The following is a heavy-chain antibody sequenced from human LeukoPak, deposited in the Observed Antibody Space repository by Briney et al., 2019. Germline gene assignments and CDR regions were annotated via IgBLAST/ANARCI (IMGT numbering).Heavy chain of an antibody. CDR2: IYSGGNT. J-gene: IGHJ4*02. CDR1: GFIFSSYG. V-gene: IGHV3-NL1*01. CDR3: AKSGNSGSLGY. D-gene: IGHD3-10*01. Sequence: GALRLSCAASGFIFSSYGMHWVRQAPGKGLEWVSVIYSGGNTYYADSVKGRFTISRDNSKNTLYLQMNSLRAEDTAVYYCAKSGNSGSLGYWGQGTLVTVSS.